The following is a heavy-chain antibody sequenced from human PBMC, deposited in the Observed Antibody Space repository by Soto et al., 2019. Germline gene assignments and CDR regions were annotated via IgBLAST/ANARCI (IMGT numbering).Heavy chain of an antibody. D-gene: IGHD3-3*01. CDR1: GGSFSGYY. J-gene: IGHJ5*02. V-gene: IGHV4-34*01. CDR3: ARTGQDYDFWSGYYNWFDP. CDR2: INHSGST. Sequence: SETLSLTCAVYGGSFSGYYWSWIRQPPGKGLEWIGEINHSGSTNYNPSLKSRVTISVDTSKNQFSLKLSSVTAADTAVYYCARTGQDYDFWSGYYNWFDPWGKGTLVTVSS.